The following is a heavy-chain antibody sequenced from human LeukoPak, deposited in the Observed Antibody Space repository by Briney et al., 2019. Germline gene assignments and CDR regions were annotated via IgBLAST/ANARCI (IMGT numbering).Heavy chain of an antibody. Sequence: PSQTLSLTCTVSGGSISSGDYYWSWIRQPPGKGLEWIGYIYYSGSTNYNPSLKSRVTISVDRSKNQFSLKLSSVTAADTAVYYCARSKRITMVRGVVAFDYWGQGTLVTVSS. D-gene: IGHD3-10*01. J-gene: IGHJ4*02. CDR2: IYYSGST. CDR1: GGSISSGDYY. V-gene: IGHV4-30-4*01. CDR3: ARSKRITMVRGVVAFDY.